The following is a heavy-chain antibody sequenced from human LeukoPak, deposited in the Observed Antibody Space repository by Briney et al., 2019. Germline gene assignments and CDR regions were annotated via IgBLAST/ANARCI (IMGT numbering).Heavy chain of an antibody. CDR3: ARGRYTYGNAFDY. CDR2: VSYTGNT. CDR1: GGSISSSTYY. V-gene: IGHV4-39*07. D-gene: IGHD5-18*01. Sequence: PSETLSLTCTVSGGSISSSTYYWGWIRQPPGKGLEWIGSVSYTGNTYYNPSLKSRVTISVDTSKNQFSLKLTSVTAADTAVYYCARGRYTYGNAFDYWGQGTLVTVSS. J-gene: IGHJ4*02.